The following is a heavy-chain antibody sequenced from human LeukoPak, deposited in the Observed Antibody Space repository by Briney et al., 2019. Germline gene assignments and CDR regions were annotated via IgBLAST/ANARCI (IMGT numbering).Heavy chain of an antibody. CDR3: ARQAAAGTEGYYYYGMDV. D-gene: IGHD6-13*01. Sequence: GGSLRLSCAASGFTFSTYGMHWVRQAPGKGLEGVAVIWYDGSNKYYADSVKGRFTISRDNSKNTLYLQMNSLRAEDTAVYYCARQAAAGTEGYYYYGMDVWGKGTTVTVSS. V-gene: IGHV3-33*01. CDR2: IWYDGSNK. J-gene: IGHJ6*04. CDR1: GFTFSTYG.